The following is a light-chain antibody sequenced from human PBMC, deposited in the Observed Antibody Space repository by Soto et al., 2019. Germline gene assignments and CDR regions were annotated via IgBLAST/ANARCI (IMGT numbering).Light chain of an antibody. CDR3: ISYTTISTYV. J-gene: IGLJ1*01. Sequence: QSVLTQPASVSGSPGQSIAISCTGTSSDVGSYNYVSWYQHHLGKAPKVMIYDVSSRPSGVSNRFSGSKSGNTASLTISGFQAEDEADYYCISYTTISTYVFGTGTKVTVL. CDR1: SSDVGSYNY. CDR2: DVS. V-gene: IGLV2-14*03.